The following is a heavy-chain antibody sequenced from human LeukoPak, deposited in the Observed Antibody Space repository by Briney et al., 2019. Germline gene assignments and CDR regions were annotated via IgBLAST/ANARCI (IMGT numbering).Heavy chain of an antibody. CDR3: ARDGSNWSNDYYHGVDV. Sequence: SETLSLTCTVSGGSISSSSYYWGWIRQPPGKGLEWIGSIYYSGSTYYNPSLKGRVTISVDTSKNQFSLKLSSVTAADTAVYYCARDGSNWSNDYYHGVDVWGQGTTVTVSS. V-gene: IGHV4-39*02. CDR1: GGSISSSSYY. CDR2: IYYSGST. J-gene: IGHJ6*02. D-gene: IGHD4-11*01.